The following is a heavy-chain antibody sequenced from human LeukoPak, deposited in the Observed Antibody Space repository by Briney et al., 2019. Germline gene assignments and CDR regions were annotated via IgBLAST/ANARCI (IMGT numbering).Heavy chain of an antibody. CDR1: GGSLSSGDYY. CDR3: ARGGNGSSGYYYARY. Sequence: SETLSLTCTVSGGSLSSGDYYWSWLRQPPGKGLEWIGYIYYSGSTYYNPSLKSRVTISVDTSKNQFSLKLSSVTAADTAVYYCARGGNGSSGYYYARYWGQGTLVTVSS. CDR2: IYYSGST. J-gene: IGHJ4*02. D-gene: IGHD3-22*01. V-gene: IGHV4-30-4*01.